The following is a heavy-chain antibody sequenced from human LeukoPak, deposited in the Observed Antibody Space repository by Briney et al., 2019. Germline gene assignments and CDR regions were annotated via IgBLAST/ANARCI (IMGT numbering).Heavy chain of an antibody. J-gene: IGHJ3*02. CDR2: IYSGGGT. Sequence: GGSLRLSCAASGFTVSSNYMSWVHQAPVKGLEWVSVIYSGGGTYYADSVKGRFTTSRDNSKNTLYLQMNSLRAEDTAMYYCARTVVGTASDAFDIWGQGTMVTVSS. V-gene: IGHV3-53*01. D-gene: IGHD1-26*01. CDR1: GFTVSSNY. CDR3: ARTVVGTASDAFDI.